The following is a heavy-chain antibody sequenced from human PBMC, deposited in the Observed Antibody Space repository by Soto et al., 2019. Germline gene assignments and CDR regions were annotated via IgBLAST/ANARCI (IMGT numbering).Heavy chain of an antibody. CDR2: IGTAGDT. CDR1: GFTFSSYD. J-gene: IGHJ4*02. CDR3: ARGPPGGLPDY. V-gene: IGHV3-13*01. D-gene: IGHD1-26*01. Sequence: GGSLRLSCAASGFTFSSYDMHWVRQATGKGLEWVSAIGTAGDTYYPGSVKGRFNIARENDKNALYLQMNSLRAGDTAVYYCARGPPGGLPDYWGQGTLVTVSS.